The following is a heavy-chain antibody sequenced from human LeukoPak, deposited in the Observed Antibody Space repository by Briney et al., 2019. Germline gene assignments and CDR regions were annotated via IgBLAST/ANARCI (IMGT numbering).Heavy chain of an antibody. V-gene: IGHV1-69*05. J-gene: IGHJ6*03. CDR3: ATTPTLGTYYYESSGYYDYYYYMDV. CDR2: IIPIFGTA. CDR1: GGTFSSYA. Sequence: SVKVSCKASGGTFSSYAISWVRQAPGQGLEWMGGIIPIFGTANYEQKFQGRVTITTDESTSTAYMELSSLRSEDTAVYYCATTPTLGTYYYESSGYYDYYYYMDVWGKGTTVTVSS. D-gene: IGHD3-22*01.